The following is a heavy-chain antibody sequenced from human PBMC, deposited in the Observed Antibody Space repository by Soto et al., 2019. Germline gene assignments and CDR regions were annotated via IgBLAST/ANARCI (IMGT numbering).Heavy chain of an antibody. CDR2: IIPIFGTA. CDR3: ARDVGMDV. J-gene: IGHJ6*02. V-gene: IGHV1-69*13. CDR1: GGTFRSYA. Sequence: SVEVACKASGGTFRSYAISWVRQAPGQGLEWMGGIIPIFGTANYAQKFQGRVTVTADESTSTAYMELSSLRSEDTAVYYCARDVGMDVWGQGTTVTVSS.